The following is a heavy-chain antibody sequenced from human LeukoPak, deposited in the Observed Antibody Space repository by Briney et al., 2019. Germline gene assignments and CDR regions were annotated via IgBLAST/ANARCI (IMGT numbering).Heavy chain of an antibody. Sequence: GGSLRLSCAASGFTFSSYAMHWVRQAPGKGLEWVAVILYDGSNKYYADSVKGRFTISRDNSKNTLYLQMNSLRAEDTAVYYCARAYCSGGSCYSSDYWGQGTLVTVSS. CDR3: ARAYCSGGSCYSSDY. CDR1: GFTFSSYA. D-gene: IGHD2-15*01. V-gene: IGHV3-30*04. J-gene: IGHJ4*02. CDR2: ILYDGSNK.